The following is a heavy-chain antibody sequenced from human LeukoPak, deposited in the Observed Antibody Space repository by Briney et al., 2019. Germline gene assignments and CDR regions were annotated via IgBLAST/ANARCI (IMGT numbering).Heavy chain of an antibody. CDR3: ASPNCSGGSCYFDYYGMDV. J-gene: IGHJ6*02. Sequence: ASVKVSCKASGYTFTDYYMHWVRQAPGQGLEWMGWINPNSGGTNYAQKFQGRVTMTRDTSISTAYMELSRLRSDDTAVYYCASPNCSGGSCYFDYYGMDVWGQGTTVTVSS. V-gene: IGHV1-2*02. D-gene: IGHD2-15*01. CDR2: INPNSGGT. CDR1: GYTFTDYY.